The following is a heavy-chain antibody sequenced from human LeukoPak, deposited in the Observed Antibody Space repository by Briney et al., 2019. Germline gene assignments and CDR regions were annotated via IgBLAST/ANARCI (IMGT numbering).Heavy chain of an antibody. CDR2: IIPIFGTA. J-gene: IGHJ4*02. CDR1: GGTFSSYA. V-gene: IGHV1-69*05. D-gene: IGHD3-22*01. CDR3: AREGLTYYYDSSGYSDEPLFDY. Sequence: GASVKVSCKASGGTFSSYAISWVRQAPGQGLEWMGGIIPIFGTANYAQKFQGRVTITTDESTSTAYMELSSLRSEDTAVYYCAREGLTYYYDSSGYSDEPLFDYWGQGNLVTVSS.